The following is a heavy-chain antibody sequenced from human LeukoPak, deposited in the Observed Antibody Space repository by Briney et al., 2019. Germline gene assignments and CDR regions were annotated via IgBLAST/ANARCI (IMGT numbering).Heavy chain of an antibody. V-gene: IGHV1-24*01. D-gene: IGHD3-10*01. CDR3: ATDNPIITMVRGALDY. J-gene: IGHJ4*02. CDR2: FDPEDGET. CDR1: GYTLTELS. Sequence: ASVKVSCKVSGYTLTELSMHWVRQAPGKGLEWMGGFDPEDGETIYAQKFQGRVTMTEDTSTDTAYMELSSLRFEDTAVYYCATDNPIITMVRGALDYWAREPWSPSPQ.